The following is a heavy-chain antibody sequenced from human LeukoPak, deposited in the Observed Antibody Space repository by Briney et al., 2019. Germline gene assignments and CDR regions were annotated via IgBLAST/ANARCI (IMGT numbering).Heavy chain of an antibody. V-gene: IGHV3-23*01. J-gene: IGHJ4*02. D-gene: IGHD3-22*01. CDR2: ISGSGANT. CDR1: GFTFSSYA. CDR3: AKDRGRYYDSSGYYWGYYFDS. Sequence: PGGSLRLSCAASGFTFSSYAMSWVRQAPGKGLEWVSGISGSGANTYYAESVKGRFTISRDNSKNTLYLQMSSLRAEDTAVYYCAKDRGRYYDSSGYYWGYYFDSWGQGILVTVST.